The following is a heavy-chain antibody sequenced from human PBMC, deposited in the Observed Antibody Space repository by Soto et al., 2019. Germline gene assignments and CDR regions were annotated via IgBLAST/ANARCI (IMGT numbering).Heavy chain of an antibody. Sequence: QVQLVESGGGVVQPGRSLRLSCAASGFTFSSYGMHWVRQAPGKGLEWVAVLWYDGSNKYYADSVKGRFTISRDNSKNTLYLQMNSLRAEDTAVYYCARQVAYYYYGMDVWGQGTTVTVSS. V-gene: IGHV3-33*01. CDR3: ARQVAYYYYGMDV. CDR2: LWYDGSNK. CDR1: GFTFSSYG. J-gene: IGHJ6*02. D-gene: IGHD5-12*01.